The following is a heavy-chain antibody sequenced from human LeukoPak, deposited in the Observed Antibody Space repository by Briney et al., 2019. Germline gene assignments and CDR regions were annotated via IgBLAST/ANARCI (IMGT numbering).Heavy chain of an antibody. CDR2: ISACNGNT. CDR1: GYTFTSYG. V-gene: IGHV1-18*01. Sequence: ASVKVSCKASGYTFTSYGISWVRQAPGQGLEWMGWISACNGNTNYAQKLQGRVTMTTDTSTSTAYMELRSLRSDDTAVYYCARFYGAGPLDAFDIWGQGTMVTVSS. D-gene: IGHD3-10*01. CDR3: ARFYGAGPLDAFDI. J-gene: IGHJ3*02.